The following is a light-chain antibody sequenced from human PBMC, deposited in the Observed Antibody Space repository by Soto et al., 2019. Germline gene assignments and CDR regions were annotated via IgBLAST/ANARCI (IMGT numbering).Light chain of an antibody. CDR1: QSLSSY. CDR2: DAS. CDR3: QQHSNWRLT. J-gene: IGKJ4*01. Sequence: EIVLTQSPATLSLSPGERATLSCRASQSLSSYLAWYQQKPGQAPKLLIYDASNRATGIPARFSGSGSGTDFTLTISSLEPEDFAVYYCQQHSNWRLTFGGGTKVEVK. V-gene: IGKV3-11*01.